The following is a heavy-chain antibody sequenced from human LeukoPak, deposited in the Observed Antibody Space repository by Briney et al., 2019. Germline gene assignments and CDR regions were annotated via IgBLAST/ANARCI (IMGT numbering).Heavy chain of an antibody. Sequence: GGSLRLSCAASGFTFSDYYMSWIRQAPGKGLEWVSYISSSGSTIYYADSVKGRFTISRDNAKNSPYLQLNSLRAEDTAVFYCAAGYSSSSSWSFDLWGRGTLVTVSS. D-gene: IGHD6-6*01. CDR3: AAGYSSSSSWSFDL. V-gene: IGHV3-11*01. J-gene: IGHJ2*01. CDR2: ISSSGSTI. CDR1: GFTFSDYY.